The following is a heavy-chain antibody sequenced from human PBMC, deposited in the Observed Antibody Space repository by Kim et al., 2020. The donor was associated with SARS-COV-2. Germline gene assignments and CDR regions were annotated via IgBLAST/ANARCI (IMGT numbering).Heavy chain of an antibody. Sequence: GGSLRLSCAASGFTFSNHGMHWVRQAPGKGLDWVAVVGHDGSLQFYADSAKGRFTISRDNSRNTLYLHMSSLRVDDTAVYYCAKEIGSGLSLEDWGQGTLVPVSS. CDR1: GFTFSNHG. CDR2: VGHDGSLQ. D-gene: IGHD3-3*01. J-gene: IGHJ4*02. V-gene: IGHV3-30*18. CDR3: AKEIGSGLSLED.